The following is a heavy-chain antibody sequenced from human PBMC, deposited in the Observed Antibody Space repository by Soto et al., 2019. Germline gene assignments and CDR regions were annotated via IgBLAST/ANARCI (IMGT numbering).Heavy chain of an antibody. CDR2: INHSGST. V-gene: IGHV4-34*01. Sequence: SETLSLTCAVYGGSFSGYYWSRIRQPPGKGLEWIGEINHSGSTNYNPSLKSRVTISVDTSKNQFSLKLSSVTAADTAVYYCARAKKGREWQQPYYFDYWGQGTLVTVSS. J-gene: IGHJ4*02. CDR3: ARAKKGREWQQPYYFDY. CDR1: GGSFSGYY. D-gene: IGHD6-13*01.